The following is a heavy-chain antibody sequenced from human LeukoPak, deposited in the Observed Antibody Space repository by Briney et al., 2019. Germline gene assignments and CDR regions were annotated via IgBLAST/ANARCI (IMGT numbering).Heavy chain of an antibody. Sequence: GGSLRLSCAASGFPFSTYDMHWVRQAPDKGLQWVAVISSDGYRTDYPDSVRGRFTISRDNFKNTVDLQMISVTAEDTAMYFCAKGLGTGSVLARPLHYWGQGPLVTVSS. CDR3: AKGLGTGSVLARPLHY. J-gene: IGHJ4*02. CDR2: ISSDGYRT. CDR1: GFPFSTYD. V-gene: IGHV3-30*18. D-gene: IGHD3-10*01.